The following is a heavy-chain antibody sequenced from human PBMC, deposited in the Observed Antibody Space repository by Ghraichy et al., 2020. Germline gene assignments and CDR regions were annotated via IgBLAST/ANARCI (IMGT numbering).Heavy chain of an antibody. D-gene: IGHD1-26*01. CDR3: AGRGARLLSD. V-gene: IGHV3-74*01. Sequence: GGSLRLSCAASGFTFSSTYWMHWVRQVPGKGLEWVSYINGDDQSATYADAVKGRFTISRDNANNTLYLQMNSLRLEDTAVYCCAGRGARLLSDWGQGTLVIFSS. J-gene: IGHJ4*02. CDR1: GFTFSSTYW. CDR2: INGDDQSA.